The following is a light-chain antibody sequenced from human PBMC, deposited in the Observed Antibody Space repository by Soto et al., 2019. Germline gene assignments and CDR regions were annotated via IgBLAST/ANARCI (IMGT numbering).Light chain of an antibody. J-gene: IGKJ4*01. CDR3: QQYGTSPLT. Sequence: EIVLTQSPGTLSLSPGERATLSCRTSQSIRSDFLAWYQQKPGQAPRLLNYAASRRATGIPDRFSGSGSGTDFTLTIRRLETDDFAVYYCQQYGTSPLTFGGGTKVEIK. CDR1: QSIRSDF. V-gene: IGKV3-20*01. CDR2: AAS.